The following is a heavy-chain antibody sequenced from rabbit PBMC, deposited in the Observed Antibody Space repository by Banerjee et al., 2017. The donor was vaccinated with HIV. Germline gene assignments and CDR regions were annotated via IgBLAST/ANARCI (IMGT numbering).Heavy chain of an antibody. CDR3: ARSAGSSDRFNL. CDR2: IYTDSGGT. CDR1: GFSFSSGHD. J-gene: IGHJ4*01. D-gene: IGHD8-1*01. V-gene: IGHV1S40*01. Sequence: QSLEVSGGDLVKPGASLPLTCTASGFSFSSGHDLCWVRQAPGKGLEWIACIYTDSGGTWYASWAKGRFTISKTSSTTVTLQMTSLTVADTATYFCARSAGSSDRFNLWGPGTLVTVS.